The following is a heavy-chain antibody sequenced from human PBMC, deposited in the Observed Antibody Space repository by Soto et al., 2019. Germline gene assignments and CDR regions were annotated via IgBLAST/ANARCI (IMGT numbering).Heavy chain of an antibody. J-gene: IGHJ3*01. CDR2: ISGSGSDT. V-gene: IGHV3-23*01. CDR1: GFTFDTYA. Sequence: WGSLRLSCASSGFTFDTYAMSRVRQAPGKGLEWVSAISGSGSDTYHADSVKGRFTISRDNSISTLYLQMNSLRTEDTAVYYCAHPRGYGVFDAYDFWGQGAMVTVSS. D-gene: IGHD4-17*01. CDR3: AHPRGYGVFDAYDF.